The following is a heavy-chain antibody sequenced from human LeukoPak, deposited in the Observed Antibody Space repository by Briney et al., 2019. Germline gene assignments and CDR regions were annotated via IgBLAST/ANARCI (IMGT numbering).Heavy chain of an antibody. V-gene: IGHV3-33*01. J-gene: IGHJ4*02. CDR2: IWYDGSNK. D-gene: IGHD3-16*01. CDR3: ARDGGSSFDY. Sequence: GGSLRLSCAASGFTFSSYGMPWVRQAPGKGLEWVAVIWYDGSNKYYADSVKGRFTISRDNSKNTLYLQMNGLRAEDTAVYYCARDGGSSFDYWGQGTLVTVSS. CDR1: GFTFSSYG.